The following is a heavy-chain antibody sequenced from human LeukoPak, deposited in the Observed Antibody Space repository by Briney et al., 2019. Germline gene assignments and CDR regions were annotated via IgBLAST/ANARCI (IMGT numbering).Heavy chain of an antibody. J-gene: IGHJ2*01. D-gene: IGHD6-6*01. CDR2: IKQDGSEK. Sequence: GGSLRFSWPAPGFTFSSYWMSWVRKAPGKGWKWGANIKQDGSEKYYVDSVKGRFTISRDNAKNSLYLQMNSLRAEDTAVYYCARDFKQLDPGYFDLWGRGTLVTVSS. CDR3: ARDFKQLDPGYFDL. V-gene: IGHV3-7*01. CDR1: GFTFSSYW.